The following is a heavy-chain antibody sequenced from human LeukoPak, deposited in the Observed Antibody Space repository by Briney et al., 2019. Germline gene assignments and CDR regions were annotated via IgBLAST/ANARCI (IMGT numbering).Heavy chain of an antibody. CDR3: ARYRAFDI. J-gene: IGHJ3*02. CDR1: GYSISSGYY. Sequence: PSETLSLTCTVSGYSISSGYYWGWIRQPPGKGLEWIGIIYHSGSTYYNPSLKSRVTISVDTSKNQFSLNLSSVTAADTAVYYCARYRAFDIWGRGTLVTVSS. CDR2: IYHSGST. V-gene: IGHV4-38-2*02.